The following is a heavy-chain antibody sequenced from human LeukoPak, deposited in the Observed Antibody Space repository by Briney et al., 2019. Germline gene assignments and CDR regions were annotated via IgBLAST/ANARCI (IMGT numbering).Heavy chain of an antibody. CDR3: SQQLVPYYYGMDV. J-gene: IGHJ6*02. CDR1: KFTFSSYA. CDR2: ISVGGNT. V-gene: IGHV3-23*01. Sequence: PGGSLRLSCAASKFTFSSYAMSWVRQAPGKGLGWVSAISVGGNTYYADSVKGRFTISRDNSKNTLYLQMNSLRDEDTAVYYCSQQLVPYYYGMDVWGQGTTVTVSS. D-gene: IGHD6-13*01.